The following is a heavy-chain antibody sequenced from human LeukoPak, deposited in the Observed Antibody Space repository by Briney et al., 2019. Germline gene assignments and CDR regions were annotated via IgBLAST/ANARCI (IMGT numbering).Heavy chain of an antibody. CDR1: GGSISSNNYY. J-gene: IGHJ3*02. V-gene: IGHV4-39*07. CDR3: ARVTYSGSSMSLDAFDI. Sequence: SETLSLTCTVSGGSISSNNYYWGWIRQPPGKGLEWIGSISYSGSTYYNPSLKSRVTMSVDTSRNQFSLKLSSVTTADTAVYYCARVTYSGSSMSLDAFDIWGQGTMVTVSS. D-gene: IGHD6-6*01. CDR2: ISYSGST.